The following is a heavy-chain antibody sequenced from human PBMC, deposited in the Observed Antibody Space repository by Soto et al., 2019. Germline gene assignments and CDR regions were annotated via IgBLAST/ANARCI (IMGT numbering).Heavy chain of an antibody. J-gene: IGHJ3*02. CDR2: IYSGGST. D-gene: IGHD2-2*01. CDR1: GFTVSSNY. Sequence: GGSLRLSCAASGFTVSSNYMSWVRQAPGKGLEWVSVIYSGGSTYYADSVKGRFTISRDNSKNTLYLQMNSLRAEDTAVYYCARKDCSSTSCHNPFSAFDIWGQGTMVTVSS. CDR3: ARKDCSSTSCHNPFSAFDI. V-gene: IGHV3-66*01.